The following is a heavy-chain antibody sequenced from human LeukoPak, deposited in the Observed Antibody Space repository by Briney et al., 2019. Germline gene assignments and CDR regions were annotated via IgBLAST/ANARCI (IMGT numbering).Heavy chain of an antibody. CDR2: INPNSGGT. CDR3: ARDLEYSGSYKTFDY. V-gene: IGHV1-2*02. J-gene: IGHJ4*02. Sequence: ASVKVSCKASGYTFTGYYMHWVRQAPGQGLEWMGWINPNSGGTNYAQKLQGRVTMTTDTSTSTAYMELRSLRSDDTAVYYCARDLEYSGSYKTFDYWGQGTLVTVSS. D-gene: IGHD1-26*01. CDR1: GYTFTGYY.